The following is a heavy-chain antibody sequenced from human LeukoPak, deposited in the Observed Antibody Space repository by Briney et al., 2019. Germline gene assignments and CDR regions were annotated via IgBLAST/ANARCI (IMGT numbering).Heavy chain of an antibody. J-gene: IGHJ4*02. V-gene: IGHV3-33*01. CDR3: ARDDAALRIFGY. CDR1: GFTFSNYG. Sequence: QPGGSLRLSCAASGFTFSNYGMHWVRQAPGKGLEWVAIIWHDGSDKYYADSVKGRFTISRDNTENTLYLQMSSLRAEDTAVYYCARDDAALRIFGYWGQGTLVTVSS. D-gene: IGHD3-3*01. CDR2: IWHDGSDK.